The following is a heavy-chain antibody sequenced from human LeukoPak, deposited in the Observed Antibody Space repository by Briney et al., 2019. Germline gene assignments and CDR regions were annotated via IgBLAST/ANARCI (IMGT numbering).Heavy chain of an antibody. Sequence: SETLSLTCTVSGGSISSSSYYWSWIRQPPGKGLEWIGEINHSGSTNYNPSLKSRVTISVDTSKNQFSLKLSSVTAADTAVYYCASQSGGYAYWGQGTLVTVSS. CDR2: INHSGST. D-gene: IGHD5-12*01. J-gene: IGHJ4*02. V-gene: IGHV4-39*07. CDR1: GGSISSSSYY. CDR3: ASQSGGYAY.